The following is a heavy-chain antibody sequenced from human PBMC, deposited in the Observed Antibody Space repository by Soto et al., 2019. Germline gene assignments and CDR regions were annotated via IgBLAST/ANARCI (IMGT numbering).Heavy chain of an antibody. CDR2: ISPFNGNT. CDR3: ARDQSFDRTYYYGIDV. D-gene: IGHD3-10*01. J-gene: IGHJ6*02. V-gene: IGHV1-18*01. Sequence: QVQLVQSGAEAKKPGASVRVSCKSSGYPFTHYGITWIRQAPGQGLEWMGWISPFNGNTNYGQTLQGRVTLTTETSTSTVYMELRSLRSDDTAVYYCARDQSFDRTYYYGIDVWGQGTTVTVSS. CDR1: GYPFTHYG.